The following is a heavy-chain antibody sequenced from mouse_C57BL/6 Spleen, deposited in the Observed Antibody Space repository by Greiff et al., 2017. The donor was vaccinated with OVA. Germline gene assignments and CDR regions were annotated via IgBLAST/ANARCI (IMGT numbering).Heavy chain of an antibody. Sequence: EVKLMESEGGLVQPGSSMKLSCTASGFTFSDYYMAWVRQVPEKGLEWVANINYDGSSTYYLDSLKSRFIITRDNAKNSLYLQVSSLKSEDTATYYCARSKPHFDYWGQGTTLTVSS. CDR3: ARSKPHFDY. CDR1: GFTFSDYY. V-gene: IGHV5-16*01. CDR2: INYDGSST. J-gene: IGHJ2*01.